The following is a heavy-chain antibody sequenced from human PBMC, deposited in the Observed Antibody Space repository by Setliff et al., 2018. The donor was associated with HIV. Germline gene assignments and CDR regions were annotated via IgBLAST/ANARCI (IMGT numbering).Heavy chain of an antibody. Sequence: GGSLRLSCEASGFTFSNYGMHWVRQVAGKGLEWVSAMGLLGDTYYADSVKGRFTISREDAKNSLYLQMNSLRAGDTAVYYCAREIQNCGGNHYYCYMDVWGKGTTVTVSS. CDR1: GFTFSNYG. CDR2: MGLLGDT. CDR3: AREIQNCGGNHYYCYMDV. D-gene: IGHD2-15*01. J-gene: IGHJ6*03. V-gene: IGHV3-13*01.